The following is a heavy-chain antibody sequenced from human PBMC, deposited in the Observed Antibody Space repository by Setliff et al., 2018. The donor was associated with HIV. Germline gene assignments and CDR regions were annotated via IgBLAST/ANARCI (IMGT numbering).Heavy chain of an antibody. D-gene: IGHD2-2*01. J-gene: IGHJ5*02. CDR3: ARDFCSSTTCTNWFHP. CDR2: FHYSGST. CDR1: GGSFTSSSYY. Sequence: SETLSLTCNVSGGSFTSSSYYWGWIRQPPGKGLEWIGSFHYSGSTSYNPSLRSRVTISVDTSRNQFSLKLKSVTAADTAVYYCARDFCSSTTCTNWFHPWGQGTLVTVSS. V-gene: IGHV4-39*02.